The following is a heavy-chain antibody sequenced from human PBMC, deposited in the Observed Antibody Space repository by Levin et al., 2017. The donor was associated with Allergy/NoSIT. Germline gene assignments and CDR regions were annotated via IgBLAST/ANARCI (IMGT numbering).Heavy chain of an antibody. V-gene: IGHV3-30*04. CDR1: GFTFSSYA. J-gene: IGHJ1*01. CDR2: ISYDGSNK. Sequence: GGSLRLSCAASGFTFSSYAMHWVRQAPGKGLEWVAVISYDGSNKYYADSVKGRFTISRDNSKNTLYLQMNSLRAEDTAVYYCARDSGSGPRLKYFQHWGQGTLVTVSS. CDR3: ARDSGSGPRLKYFQH. D-gene: IGHD3-10*01.